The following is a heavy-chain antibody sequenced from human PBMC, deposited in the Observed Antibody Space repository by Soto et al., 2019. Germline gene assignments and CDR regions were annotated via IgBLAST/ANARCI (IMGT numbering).Heavy chain of an antibody. CDR1: GFTFSNFV. CDR2: IGMSGGDT. J-gene: IGHJ4*02. Sequence: QPGGSLRLSCAASGFTFSNFVMSWVRQAPGKGLDWVSTIGMSGGDTYYPDSVKGRFTISRDNSKNTLSLQMNSLRAEDTAVYYCVRHSYFAFDFWGQGALVTVSS. V-gene: IGHV3-23*01. CDR3: VRHSYFAFDF. D-gene: IGHD4-4*01.